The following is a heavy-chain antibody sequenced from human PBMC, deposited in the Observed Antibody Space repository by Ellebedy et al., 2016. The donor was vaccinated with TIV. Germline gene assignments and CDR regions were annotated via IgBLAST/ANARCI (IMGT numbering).Heavy chain of an antibody. V-gene: IGHV3-48*01. CDR3: ARRSSGYCVGVKCTTDFDY. D-gene: IGHD2-2*03. CDR2: IRSSSDTI. CDR1: GFNLYSYS. J-gene: IGHJ4*02. Sequence: GGSLRLXXAASGFNLYSYSMNWVRQAPGKGLEWVSHIRSSSDTIYYADSVKARFTISRDNAKSSLYLQMNSLRAEDTGVYYCARRSSGYCVGVKCTTDFDYWGQGTLVTVSS.